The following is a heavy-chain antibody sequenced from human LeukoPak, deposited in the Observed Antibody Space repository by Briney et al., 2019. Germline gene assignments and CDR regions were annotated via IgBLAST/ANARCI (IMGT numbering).Heavy chain of an antibody. D-gene: IGHD3-22*01. CDR1: GFTFSSYA. J-gene: IGHJ4*02. Sequence: GGSLRLSCAASGFTFSSYAMSWVRQAPGKGLEWVSDINGSGDRTYYADSVKGRFTISRENSKNTLYLQMKSLRAEDTAVYYCTRHGSSSGYYYDDYYFDYWGQGTLVTVSS. CDR2: INGSGDRT. CDR3: TRHGSSSGYYYDDYYFDY. V-gene: IGHV3-23*01.